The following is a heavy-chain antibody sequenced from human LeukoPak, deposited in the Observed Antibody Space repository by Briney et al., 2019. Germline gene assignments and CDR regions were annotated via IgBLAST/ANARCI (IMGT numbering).Heavy chain of an antibody. CDR1: GYTFTSYY. CDR3: ARVEGGVGFRGGGVYYYYYMDV. CDR2: INPSGGST. V-gene: IGHV1-46*01. D-gene: IGHD3-10*01. J-gene: IGHJ6*03. Sequence: GASVKVSCKASGYTFTSYYMYWVRQAPGQGLEGMGIINPSGGSTNYAQKFQGRVTMTRNTSISTAYMELSSLRSEDTAVYYCARVEGGVGFRGGGVYYYYYMDVWGKGTTVTISS.